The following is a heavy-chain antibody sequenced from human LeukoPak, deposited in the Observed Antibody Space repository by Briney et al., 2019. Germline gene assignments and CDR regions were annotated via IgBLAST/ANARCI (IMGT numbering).Heavy chain of an antibody. V-gene: IGHV3-7*01. D-gene: IGHD5-18*01. CDR2: IKQDGSEK. CDR1: GFTFSSYW. J-gene: IGHJ6*02. Sequence: GGSLRLSCAASGFTFSSYWMSWVRQAPGKGLEWVANIKQDGSEKYYVDSVKGRFTISRDNAKNSLYLQMNSLRAEDTAVYYCASQDTAMVRSSDRYYYYYGMDVWGQGTTVTVS. CDR3: ASQDTAMVRSSDRYYYYYGMDV.